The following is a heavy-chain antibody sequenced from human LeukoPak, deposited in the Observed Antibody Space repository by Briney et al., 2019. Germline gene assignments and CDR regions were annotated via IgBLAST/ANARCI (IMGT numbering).Heavy chain of an antibody. J-gene: IGHJ4*02. CDR3: ARGAQWPY. CDR2: ISSSSNIM. Sequence: GGSLRLSCVASGFTVSSNYMTWVRQAPGKGLEWVSYISSSSNIMNYADSVKGRFTTSRDNAKNLLYLQMSSLRVEDTAVYYCARGAQWPYWGQGTLVTVSS. D-gene: IGHD6-19*01. V-gene: IGHV3-48*01. CDR1: GFTVSSNY.